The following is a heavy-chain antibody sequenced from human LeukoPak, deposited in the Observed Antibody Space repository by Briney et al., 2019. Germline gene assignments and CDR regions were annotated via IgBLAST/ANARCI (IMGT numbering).Heavy chain of an antibody. V-gene: IGHV4-34*01. D-gene: IGHD2-15*01. J-gene: IGHJ4*02. CDR2: IYESGTT. Sequence: SETLSLTCAVYGESLNSYYWSWVRQPPGEGLEWIGEIYESGTTKYNPSLKSRVPISMVPSKQQFSLILSSVTAADTAVYYCARGAWATRLASWGLGTPVIVSS. CDR3: ARGAWATRLAS. CDR1: GESLNSYY.